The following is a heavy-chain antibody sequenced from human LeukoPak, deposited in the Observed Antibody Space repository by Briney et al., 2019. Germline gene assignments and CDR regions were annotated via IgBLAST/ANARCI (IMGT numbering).Heavy chain of an antibody. CDR3: ARELGAAAEDY. CDR1: GFTFSSYS. V-gene: IGHV3-48*01. D-gene: IGHD6-13*01. Sequence: GGSLRLSCAASGFTFSSYSMNWVRQAPGKGLEWVSYISSSSSTIYYADSVKGRFTISRDNAKNSLYLQMNSLRAEDTAVNYCARELGAAAEDYWGQGTLVTVSS. CDR2: ISSSSSTI. J-gene: IGHJ4*02.